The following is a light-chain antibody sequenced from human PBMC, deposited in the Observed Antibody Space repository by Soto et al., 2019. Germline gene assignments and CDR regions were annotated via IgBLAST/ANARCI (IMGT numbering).Light chain of an antibody. Sequence: EIVLTQSPVTLSLSPGERATLSCRASQSVRTYLAWYQVKPGQAPRLLIYDASSRASGVPARFSGSGSGTDSTLTISSLEPEDFELYYCQQRNSWPPITFGQGTRLEIK. CDR3: QQRNSWPPIT. CDR2: DAS. J-gene: IGKJ5*01. V-gene: IGKV3-11*01. CDR1: QSVRTY.